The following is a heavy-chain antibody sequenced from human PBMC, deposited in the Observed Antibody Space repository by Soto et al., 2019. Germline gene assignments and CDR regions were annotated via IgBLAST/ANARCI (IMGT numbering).Heavy chain of an antibody. V-gene: IGHV4-59*08. CDR1: GGSISSYY. CDR3: ARLLWSRGDWFDP. D-gene: IGHD3-10*01. Sequence: QVQLQESGPGLVKPSETLSLTCTVSGGSISSYYWSWIREPPGKGLEWIGYIYYSGSTTYNPSLKSRVYISIDTSKNQFSLTLSSVTAADTAVYYCARLLWSRGDWFDPWGQGTLVTVSS. J-gene: IGHJ5*02. CDR2: IYYSGST.